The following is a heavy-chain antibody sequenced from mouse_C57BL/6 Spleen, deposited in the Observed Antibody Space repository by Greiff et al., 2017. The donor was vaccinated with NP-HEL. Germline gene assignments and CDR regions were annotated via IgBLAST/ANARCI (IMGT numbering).Heavy chain of an antibody. V-gene: IGHV1-82*01. Sequence: VKLMESGPELVKPGASVKISCKASGYAFSSSWMNWVKQRPGKGLEWIGRIYPGDGDTNYNGKFKGKATLTADKSSSTAYMQLSSLTSEDSAVYFCASLYDYDVFAYWGQGTLVTVSA. D-gene: IGHD2-4*01. CDR3: ASLYDYDVFAY. CDR2: IYPGDGDT. J-gene: IGHJ3*01. CDR1: GYAFSSSW.